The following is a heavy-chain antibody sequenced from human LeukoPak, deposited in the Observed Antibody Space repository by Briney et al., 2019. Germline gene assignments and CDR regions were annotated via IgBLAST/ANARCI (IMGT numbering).Heavy chain of an antibody. CDR1: WGSMRSHF. D-gene: IGHD5-24*01. Sequence: PSETLSLTCTVSWGSMRSHFWTWIRQRPGKGLEWIGYMYYTGSTNYNPSLKSRVTTSIDTSKNQFSLKLSSVTAADTAVYYCARAGDGFNRWENFDYWGQGSLITVSS. J-gene: IGHJ4*02. CDR2: MYYTGST. CDR3: ARAGDGFNRWENFDY. V-gene: IGHV4-59*11.